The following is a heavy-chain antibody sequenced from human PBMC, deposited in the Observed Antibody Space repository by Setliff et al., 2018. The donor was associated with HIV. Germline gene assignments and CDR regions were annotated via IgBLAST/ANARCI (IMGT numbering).Heavy chain of an antibody. CDR3: ARGQGCGGGCHYAFEM. Sequence: SETLSLTCTVSGFSVKSAFYWGWIRQTPGEGLEWIGSIYHSGNTYYMPSLQSRVTISVDMSKNQFSLNLNSVTAADTAVYYCARGQGCGGGCHYAFEMWGQGTMVTVSS. CDR2: IYHSGNT. D-gene: IGHD2-21*02. CDR1: GFSVKSAFY. J-gene: IGHJ3*02. V-gene: IGHV4-38-2*02.